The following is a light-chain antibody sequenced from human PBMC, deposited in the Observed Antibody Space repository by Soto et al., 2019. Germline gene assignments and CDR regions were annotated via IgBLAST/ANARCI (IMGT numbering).Light chain of an antibody. J-gene: IGLJ1*01. CDR1: SSNIGSNT. V-gene: IGLV1-44*01. Sequence: QSVLTQPASVSGSPGQSITISCSGSSSNIGSNTVNWYQQLPGTAPKLLIYTNDQRPSGVPDRFSGSRSGTSASLAISGLQFEDEADYHCSSWDDNLDAVVFGAGTKVTVL. CDR3: SSWDDNLDAVV. CDR2: TND.